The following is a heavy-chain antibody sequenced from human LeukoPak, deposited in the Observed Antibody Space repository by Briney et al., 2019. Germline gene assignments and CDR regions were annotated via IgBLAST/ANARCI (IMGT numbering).Heavy chain of an antibody. CDR3: VRGTPTPGMDY. Sequence: RGASVKVSCKASGYTFTSYAMHWVRQAPGQGLEWMGNIDTTTGNPRYAQDFTGRFVFSLDTSVSTAYLQITSLKADDTAAYYCVRGTPTPGMDYWGQGTQVTVSS. V-gene: IGHV7-4-1*02. D-gene: IGHD3-10*01. CDR2: IDTTTGNP. CDR1: GYTFTSYA. J-gene: IGHJ4*02.